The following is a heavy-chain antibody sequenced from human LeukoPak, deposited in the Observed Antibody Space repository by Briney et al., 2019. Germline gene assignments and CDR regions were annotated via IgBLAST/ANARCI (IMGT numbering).Heavy chain of an antibody. CDR2: ISGSGDST. Sequence: GGSLRLSCAASGFTFSTYAMSWVRQAPGKGLEWVSAISGSGDSTYYADSVKGRFTISRDSSKNTLYLQMNSLRAEDTAVYYCAKDSTYGSPFDYWGQGTLVTVSS. J-gene: IGHJ4*02. CDR3: AKDSTYGSPFDY. V-gene: IGHV3-23*01. D-gene: IGHD3-10*01. CDR1: GFTFSTYA.